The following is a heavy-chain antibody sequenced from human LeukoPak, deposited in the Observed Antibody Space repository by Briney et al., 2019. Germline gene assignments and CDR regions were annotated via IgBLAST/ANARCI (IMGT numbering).Heavy chain of an antibody. V-gene: IGHV4-59*08. D-gene: IGHD3-22*01. J-gene: IGHJ4*02. CDR1: GGSISSYY. CDR2: IYYSGST. Sequence: SETLSLTCTVSGGSISSYYWSWIRQPPGKGLEWIGYIYYSGSTNYNPSLKSRVTISVDTSKNQFSLKLSSVTAADTAVYYCARRVTYYYDSSGYDFDYWGQGTLVTVSS. CDR3: ARRVTYYYDSSGYDFDY.